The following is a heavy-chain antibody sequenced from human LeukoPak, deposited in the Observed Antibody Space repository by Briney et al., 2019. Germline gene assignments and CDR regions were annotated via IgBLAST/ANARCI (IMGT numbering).Heavy chain of an antibody. J-gene: IGHJ4*02. Sequence: SGTLSLTCTVSGASVNDSYWSWSRQPAGKTLEWIGRIYTDGSTNYNPSLKSRVAISVDTSTNQFSLFLRSVTAADTAIYYCTIGSSSGSLAYWGQGTLVTVSS. V-gene: IGHV4-4*07. CDR3: TIGSSSGSLAY. D-gene: IGHD2-15*01. CDR2: IYTDGST. CDR1: GASVNDSY.